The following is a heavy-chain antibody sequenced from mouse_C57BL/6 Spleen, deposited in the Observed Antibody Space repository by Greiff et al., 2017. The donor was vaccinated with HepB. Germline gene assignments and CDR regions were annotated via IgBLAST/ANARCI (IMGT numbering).Heavy chain of an antibody. Sequence: VQLQQSGPELVKPGASVKISCKASGYAFSSSWMNWVKQRPGKGLGWIGRIYPGDGDTNYNGKFKGKATLTADKSSSTAYMQLSSLSSEDSAVYFCARSFITTVVAPTGPYFDYWGQGTTLTVSS. D-gene: IGHD1-1*01. CDR3: ARSFITTVVAPTGPYFDY. J-gene: IGHJ2*01. V-gene: IGHV1-82*01. CDR1: GYAFSSSW. CDR2: IYPGDGDT.